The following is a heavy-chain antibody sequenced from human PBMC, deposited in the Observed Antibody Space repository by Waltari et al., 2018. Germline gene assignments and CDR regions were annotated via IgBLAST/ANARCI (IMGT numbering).Heavy chain of an antibody. CDR3: ARGTYYYDTSGYSDGNHYYIDV. CDR1: SDSISTYY. CDR2: FYAGGGT. Sequence: QVQLQESGPGLVKPSETLSLTCTVSSDSISTYYWTWIRQSAGKGLEWLGSFYAGGGTNYNPSLNRRVPMSVDTSKNQFSLKLTSVTAADSAVYYCARGTYYYDTSGYSDGNHYYIDVWGKGTSVTVSS. J-gene: IGHJ6*03. V-gene: IGHV4-4*07. D-gene: IGHD3-22*01.